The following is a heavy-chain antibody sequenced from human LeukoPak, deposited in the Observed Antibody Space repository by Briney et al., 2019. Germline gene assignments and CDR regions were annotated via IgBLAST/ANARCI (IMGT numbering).Heavy chain of an antibody. CDR1: GFTFSTYW. CDR2: ISSNGGST. J-gene: IGHJ4*02. Sequence: PGGSLRLSCAASGFTFSTYWMSWVRQAPGKGLEYVSAISSNGGSTYYADSVKGRFTISRDNAENSLYLQMNSLRAEDTAVYYCARASGLWWELPYWGQGTLVTVSS. CDR3: ARASGLWWELPY. D-gene: IGHD1-26*01. V-gene: IGHV3-64*04.